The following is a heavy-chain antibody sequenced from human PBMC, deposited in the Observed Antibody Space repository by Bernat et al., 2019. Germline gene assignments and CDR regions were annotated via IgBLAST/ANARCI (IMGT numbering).Heavy chain of an antibody. CDR3: ARGGGRPDGYKEDKDAFDI. CDR2: IYYSGST. V-gene: IGHV4-31*03. CDR1: GGSISSGGYY. J-gene: IGHJ3*02. Sequence: QVQLQESGPGLVKPSQTLSLTCTVSGGSISSGGYYWSWIRQHPGKGLEWIGYIYYSGSTYHNPSLKSRVTISVDTSKNQFSLKLSSVTAADTAVYYCARGGGRPDGYKEDKDAFDIWGQGTMVTVSS. D-gene: IGHD5-24*01.